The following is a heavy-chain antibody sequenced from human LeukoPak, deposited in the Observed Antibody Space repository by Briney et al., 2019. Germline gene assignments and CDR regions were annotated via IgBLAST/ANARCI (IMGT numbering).Heavy chain of an antibody. CDR1: GFTFSSYA. V-gene: IGHV3-30-3*01. CDR3: ARDGSGWYIDY. D-gene: IGHD6-19*01. CDR2: ISYDGSNK. Sequence: GESLRLSCAASGFTFSSYAMHWVRQAPGKGLEWVAVISYDGSNKYYADSVKGRFTISRDNSKNTLYLQMNSLRAEDTAVYYCARDGSGWYIDYWGQGTLVTVSS. J-gene: IGHJ4*02.